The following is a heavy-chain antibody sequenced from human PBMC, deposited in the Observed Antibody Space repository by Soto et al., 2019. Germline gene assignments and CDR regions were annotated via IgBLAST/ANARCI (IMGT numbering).Heavy chain of an antibody. CDR2: FDPEDGET. Sequence: ASVKVSCKVSGYTLTELSMHWVRQAPGKGLEWMGGFDPEDGETIYAQKFQGRVTMTEDTSTDTAYMELSSLRSEDTAVYYCARDLFISSSDLLAAAGPGGLDVWGQGTTVTVSS. D-gene: IGHD6-13*01. V-gene: IGHV1-24*01. CDR1: GYTLTELS. J-gene: IGHJ6*02. CDR3: ARDLFISSSDLLAAAGPGGLDV.